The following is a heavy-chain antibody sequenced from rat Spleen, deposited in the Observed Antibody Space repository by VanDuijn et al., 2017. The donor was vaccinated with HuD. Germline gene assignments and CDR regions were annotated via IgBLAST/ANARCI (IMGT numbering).Heavy chain of an antibody. CDR1: GYSITSSYS. J-gene: IGHJ4*01. CDR2: VNSAGST. V-gene: IGHV3-3*01. D-gene: IGHD1-3*01. CDR3: AKTTVAYYYVMDA. Sequence: EVQLQESGPGLVKPSQSLSLTCSVTGYSITSSYSWTWIRKFPGNKLEWMGYVNSAGSTNYNPSLKSRISITSDTSKNPFFLQVNSVTTEDTATYYCAKTTVAYYYVMDAWGQGASVTVSS.